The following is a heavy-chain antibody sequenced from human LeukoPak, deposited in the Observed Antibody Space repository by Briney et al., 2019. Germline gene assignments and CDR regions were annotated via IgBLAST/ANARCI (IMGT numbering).Heavy chain of an antibody. J-gene: IGHJ4*02. CDR1: GFTFNQYW. CDR2: ISLDGSET. Sequence: PGGSLRLSCAASGFTFNQYWMHWVRQGSGKGLAWVSRISLDGSETDYADSVKGRFTVSRDNAKNTVYLQMNRLRVDDTAVYYCARCVYGNFDSWGQGILVTVSS. D-gene: IGHD3-10*01. V-gene: IGHV3-74*01. CDR3: ARCVYGNFDS.